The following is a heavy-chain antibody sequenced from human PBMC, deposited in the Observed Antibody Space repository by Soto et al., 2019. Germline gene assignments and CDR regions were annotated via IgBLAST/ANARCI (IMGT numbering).Heavy chain of an antibody. J-gene: IGHJ4*02. V-gene: IGHV1-3*05. CDR2: INAGNGNT. CDR1: GYTFTGYA. Sequence: QVQLVQSGAEEKKPGASVKVSCKASGYTFTGYAMHWVRQAPGQRLEWMGWINAGNGNTKYSQKFQGRVTITRDTSASTAYMELSSLRSEDTAVYYCARAVAVPADFDYWGQATLATVSS. CDR3: ARAVAVPADFDY. D-gene: IGHD6-19*01.